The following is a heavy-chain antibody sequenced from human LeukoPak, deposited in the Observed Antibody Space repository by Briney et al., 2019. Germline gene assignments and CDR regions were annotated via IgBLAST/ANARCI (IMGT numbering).Heavy chain of an antibody. Sequence: GGSLRLSCAASGLTFSSYSVNWVRQAPGKGLEWVSYISRSSNSMYYADSVKGRFTISRDNAKNSLYLQMSSLRPEDTAMYYCAREIPSGSYAPDYWGQGTLVTVSS. J-gene: IGHJ4*02. D-gene: IGHD1-26*01. CDR1: GLTFSSYS. V-gene: IGHV3-21*01. CDR3: AREIPSGSYAPDY. CDR2: ISRSSNSM.